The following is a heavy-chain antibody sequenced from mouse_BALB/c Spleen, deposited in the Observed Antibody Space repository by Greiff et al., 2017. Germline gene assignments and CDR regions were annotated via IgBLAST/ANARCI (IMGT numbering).Heavy chain of an antibody. Sequence: DVKLVESGGGLVQPGGSRKLSCAASGFTFSSFGMHWVRQAPEKGLEWVAYISSGSSTIYYADTVKGRFTISRDNPKNTLFLQMTSLRSEDTAMYYCARSGLVGFAYWGQGTLVTVSA. V-gene: IGHV5-17*02. CDR3: ARSGLVGFAY. J-gene: IGHJ3*01. CDR1: GFTFSSFG. CDR2: ISSGSSTI. D-gene: IGHD3-1*01.